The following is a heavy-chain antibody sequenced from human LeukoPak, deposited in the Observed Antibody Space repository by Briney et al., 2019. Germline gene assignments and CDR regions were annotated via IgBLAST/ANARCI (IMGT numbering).Heavy chain of an antibody. D-gene: IGHD6-19*01. V-gene: IGHV4-39*07. CDR2: IYYSGST. Sequence: SETLSLTCTVSGGSISSSSYYWGWIRQPPGKGLEWIGSIYYSGSTYYNPSLKSRVTISVDTSQNQFSLKLSSVTAAGTAVYYCARDRSGWYGYWGQGTLVTVSS. CDR1: GGSISSSSYY. J-gene: IGHJ4*02. CDR3: ARDRSGWYGY.